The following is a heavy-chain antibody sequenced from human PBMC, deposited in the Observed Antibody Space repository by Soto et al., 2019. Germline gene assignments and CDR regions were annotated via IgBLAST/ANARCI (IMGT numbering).Heavy chain of an antibody. D-gene: IGHD3-16*01. Sequence: ASVKVSCKASGYTFTGYYMHWVRQAPGQGLEWMGWINPNSGGTNYAQKFQGWVTMTRDTSISTAYMELSRLRSDDTAAYYCARDQYDYVWGSSSYYYYGMDVWGQGTTVTVSS. CDR1: GYTFTGYY. J-gene: IGHJ6*02. CDR2: INPNSGGT. V-gene: IGHV1-2*04. CDR3: ARDQYDYVWGSSSYYYYGMDV.